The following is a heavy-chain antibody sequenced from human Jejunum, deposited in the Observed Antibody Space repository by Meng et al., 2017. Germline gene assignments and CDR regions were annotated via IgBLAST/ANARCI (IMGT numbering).Heavy chain of an antibody. D-gene: IGHD4-23*01. CDR1: GFSFRSHG. CDR2: IWYDGSKK. J-gene: IGHJ4*02. CDR3: ATDTGGDYDGVGGRFDN. V-gene: IGHV3-33*01. Sequence: GGSLRLSCAASGFSFRSHGMHWVRQAPGKGLEWVANIWYDGSKKFYADSVRGRFTISRDDSKDTLSLQMDSLRAEDTAVYYCATDTGGDYDGVGGRFDNWGQGTPVTVSS.